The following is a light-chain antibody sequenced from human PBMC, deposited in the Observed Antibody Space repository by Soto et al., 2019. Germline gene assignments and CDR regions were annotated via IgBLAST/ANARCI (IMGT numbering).Light chain of an antibody. CDR2: ESS. CDR3: CSYAGSSTVLV. CDR1: NSDVGSYNL. V-gene: IGLV2-23*03. Sequence: QSALTQPASVSGSPGQSITVSCTGTNSDVGSYNLVSWYQQHPGKAPKLMIYESSKRPSGVSNRFSGSKSGNTASLTISGLQAEDEADYYCCSYAGSSTVLVFGGGTKLTVL. J-gene: IGLJ2*01.